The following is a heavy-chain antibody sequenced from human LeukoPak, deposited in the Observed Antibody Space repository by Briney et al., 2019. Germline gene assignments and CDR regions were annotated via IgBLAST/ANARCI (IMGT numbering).Heavy chain of an antibody. CDR2: IIPIFGTA. V-gene: IGHV1-69*13. D-gene: IGHD1-20*01. J-gene: IGHJ6*03. CDR1: GYTFTGYY. Sequence: SVKVSCKASGYTFTGYYMHWVRQAPGQGLEWMGGIIPIFGTANYAQKFQGRVTITADESTSTAYMELSSLRSEDTAVYYCARAGAPAITGIYMDVWGKGTTVTISS. CDR3: ARAGAPAITGIYMDV.